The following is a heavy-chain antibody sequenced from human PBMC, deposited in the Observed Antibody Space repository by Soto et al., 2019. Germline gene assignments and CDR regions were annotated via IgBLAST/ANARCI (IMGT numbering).Heavy chain of an antibody. CDR2: IYPGDSDT. J-gene: IGHJ4*02. D-gene: IGHD6-6*01. V-gene: IGHV5-51*01. CDR3: ARLPGTMAARSRGFDY. CDR1: GYSFTSYW. Sequence: PGESLNISCKGSGYSFTSYWIGWVRQMPGKGLEWMGIIYPGDSDTRYSPSFQGQVTISADKSISTAYLQWSSLKASDTAMYYCARLPGTMAARSRGFDYWGQGTLVTFSA.